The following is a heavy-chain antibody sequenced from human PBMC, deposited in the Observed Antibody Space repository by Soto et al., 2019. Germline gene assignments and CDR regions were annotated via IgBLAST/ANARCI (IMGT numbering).Heavy chain of an antibody. CDR2: ISSSSSYI. Sequence: GGSLRLSCAASGFTFSSYSMNWVRQAPGKGLEWVSSISSSSSYIYYADSVKGRFTISRDNAKNSLYLQMNSLRAEDTAVYYCARDRYDYANYYYYGMDVWGQGTTVTVSS. D-gene: IGHD4-17*01. CDR3: ARDRYDYANYYYYGMDV. V-gene: IGHV3-21*01. CDR1: GFTFSSYS. J-gene: IGHJ6*02.